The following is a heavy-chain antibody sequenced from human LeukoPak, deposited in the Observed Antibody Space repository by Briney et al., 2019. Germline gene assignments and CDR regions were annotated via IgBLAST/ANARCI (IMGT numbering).Heavy chain of an antibody. J-gene: IGHJ4*02. CDR3: ARDYCSSTSCLFDY. CDR1: GYPFTGYH. CDR2: NNPNSSDT. V-gene: IGHV1-2*06. Sequence: ALVKASCKASGYPFTGYHMNWVRQAPGHRLEWMGRNNPNSSDTNYAQKFQGRVAMTRDTSISTAFMELTRLKSDDTAVYYCARDYCSSTSCLFDYWGQGTLITVSS. D-gene: IGHD2-2*01.